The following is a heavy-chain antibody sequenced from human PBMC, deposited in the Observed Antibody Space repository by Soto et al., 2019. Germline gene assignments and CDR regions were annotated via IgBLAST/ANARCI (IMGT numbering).Heavy chain of an antibody. CDR2: VFHSGLT. J-gene: IGHJ2*01. D-gene: IGHD3-10*01. CDR1: GDSIISTNW. V-gene: IGHV4-4*02. CDR3: ARDYFKNWYFDL. Sequence: QVQLQESGPGLVKPSGTLSLTCTVSGDSIISTNWWSWVRQPPGKGLEWIGEVFHSGLTNYNSSLKSRVTMLVDKYKNQFSLKLTSVTAADTAIYYCARDYFKNWYFDLWGRGTLVTVSS.